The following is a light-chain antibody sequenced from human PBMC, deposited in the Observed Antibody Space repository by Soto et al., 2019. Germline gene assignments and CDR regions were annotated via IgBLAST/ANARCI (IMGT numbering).Light chain of an antibody. CDR3: QQYKTYSRT. Sequence: DIQMTQSPSTLSASVGDRVTITCRASQSINTWLSWYQQKPGEAPKLLIYEGSPLERVVPSRFSGSGSGTEFTLTISSLQPGDFATCYCQQYKTYSRTFGQGTKVEVK. CDR2: EGS. CDR1: QSINTW. V-gene: IGKV1-5*03. J-gene: IGKJ1*01.